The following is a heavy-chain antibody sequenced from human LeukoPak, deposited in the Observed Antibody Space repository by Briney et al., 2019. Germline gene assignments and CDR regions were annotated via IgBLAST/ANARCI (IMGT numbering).Heavy chain of an antibody. J-gene: IGHJ4*02. CDR2: IRYDGSNK. Sequence: GGSLRLSCAASGFTFSGFGMYWARQAPGKGLEWVAFIRYDGSNKYYTESVKGRFTISRDNSKNTLFLQMNSLRAEDTAVYYCAKDQRHERCIGVCSSGIDYWGQGTLVTVSS. V-gene: IGHV3-30*02. D-gene: IGHD2-8*01. CDR1: GFTFSGFG. CDR3: AKDQRHERCIGVCSSGIDY.